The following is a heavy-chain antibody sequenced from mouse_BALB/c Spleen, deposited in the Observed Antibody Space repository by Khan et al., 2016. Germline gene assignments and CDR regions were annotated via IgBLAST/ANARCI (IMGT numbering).Heavy chain of an antibody. Sequence: EVKLEESGGGLVQPGGSMKLSCVASGFTFSNFWMNWVRQSPEKGLEWVAEIRLKSNNYATHYAESVKGRFTISRDDSKSSVYLQVNNLRAEDTGIYYCTSVVDYWGQGTTLTVSS. V-gene: IGHV6-6*02. CDR1: GFTFSNFW. CDR2: IRLKSNNYAT. J-gene: IGHJ2*01. CDR3: TSVVDY. D-gene: IGHD1-1*01.